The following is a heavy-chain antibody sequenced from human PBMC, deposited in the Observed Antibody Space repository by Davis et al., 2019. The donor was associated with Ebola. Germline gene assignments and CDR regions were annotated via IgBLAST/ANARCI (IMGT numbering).Heavy chain of an antibody. CDR3: ARDPRGVSGYSYGLFGMDV. V-gene: IGHV1-3*01. Sequence: ASVKVSCKASGCTFTSYAMHWVRQAPGQRLEWMGWINAGNGNTKYSQKFQGRVTITRDTSASTAYMELSSLRSEDTAVYYCARDPRGVSGYSYGLFGMDVWGQGTTVTVSS. J-gene: IGHJ6*02. CDR1: GCTFTSYA. D-gene: IGHD5-18*01. CDR2: INAGNGNT.